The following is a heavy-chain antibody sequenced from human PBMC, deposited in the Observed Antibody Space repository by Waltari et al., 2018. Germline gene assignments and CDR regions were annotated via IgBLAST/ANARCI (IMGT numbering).Heavy chain of an antibody. CDR3: ARTKAGYFDY. CDR2: ISRSSTYI. J-gene: IGHJ4*02. D-gene: IGHD3-10*01. V-gene: IGHV3-21*01. CDR1: GFTFSSYS. Sequence: EVQLVESGGGLVKPGGSLRLSCAASGFTFSSYSMNWVRQAPGKGLEWVSAISRSSTYISYADSVKGRFTISRENAKNSLYLQMNSLRAEDTAVYYCARTKAGYFDYWGQGTLVTVSS.